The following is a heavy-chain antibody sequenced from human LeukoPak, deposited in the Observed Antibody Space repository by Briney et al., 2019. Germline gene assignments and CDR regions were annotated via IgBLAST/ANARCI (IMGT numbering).Heavy chain of an antibody. D-gene: IGHD3-22*01. CDR2: ISGSGGST. V-gene: IGHV3-23*01. J-gene: IGHJ4*02. CDR1: GFTFSSYA. CDR3: ATLRRGYYEPPGY. Sequence: GGSLRLSCAASGFTFSSYAMSWVRQAPGKGLEWVSAISGSGGSTYYADSVKGRFTISRDNSKNTLYLQMNSLRAEDTAVYYCATLRRGYYEPPGYWGQGTLVTVSS.